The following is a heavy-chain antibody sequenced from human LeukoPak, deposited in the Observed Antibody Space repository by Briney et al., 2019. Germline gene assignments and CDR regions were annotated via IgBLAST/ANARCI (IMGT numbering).Heavy chain of an antibody. CDR1: GHTLTELS. J-gene: IGHJ1*01. CDR2: FDTQEGET. Sequence: ASVKVSCKISGHTLTELSIHWVRQAPGKGLEWMGGFDTQEGETISAQNFQGRVTMTEDTSSDTAYMELSSLTSEDTAVYYCATPPVWFGEFMSGNSILGYFQDWGQGTLVTVSS. CDR3: ATPPVWFGEFMSGNSILGYFQD. D-gene: IGHD3-10*01. V-gene: IGHV1-24*01.